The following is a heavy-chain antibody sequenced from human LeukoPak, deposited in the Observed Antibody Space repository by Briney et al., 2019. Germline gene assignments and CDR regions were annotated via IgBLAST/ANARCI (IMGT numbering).Heavy chain of an antibody. J-gene: IGHJ4*02. CDR3: ARAGSYYVSFDS. CDR2: MYYSGST. CDR1: GGSVSSGSYY. Sequence: KPSETLSLTGTVSGGSVSSGSYYRSWIRQPPGKGLEWIGYMYYSGSTNYNPSLMSRVTISVDTSKNQFSLKLSSVIAADTAVYYCARAGSYYVSFDSWGQGTLVTVSS. V-gene: IGHV4-61*01. D-gene: IGHD1-26*01.